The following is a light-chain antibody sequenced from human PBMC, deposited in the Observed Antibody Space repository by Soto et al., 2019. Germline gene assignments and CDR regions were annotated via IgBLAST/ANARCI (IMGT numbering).Light chain of an antibody. Sequence: DIQLTQSPSFLSASVGDKVTITCWASQGIANFLAWFQQKPGRAPNLLIYTAATLQGGVPSRFSGSGSGTEFTLTITSLQAEDFATYYCQQFYAFPRTLGQGTKVDIK. CDR1: QGIANF. CDR2: TAA. J-gene: IGKJ1*01. CDR3: QQFYAFPRT. V-gene: IGKV1-9*01.